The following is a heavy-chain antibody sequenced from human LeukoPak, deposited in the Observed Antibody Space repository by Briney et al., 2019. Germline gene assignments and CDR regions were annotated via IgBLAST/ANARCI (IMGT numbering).Heavy chain of an antibody. D-gene: IGHD5-18*01. CDR2: ISYDGSNK. CDR1: GFTFSSYA. J-gene: IGHJ6*02. CDR3: ARETVDTAMAMDV. Sequence: PGGSLRLSCAASGFTFSSYAMHWVRQAPGKGLEWVTVISYDGSNKYYADSVKGRFTISRDNSKNTLYLQMNSLRAEDTAVYYCARETVDTAMAMDVWGQGTTVTVSS. V-gene: IGHV3-30-3*01.